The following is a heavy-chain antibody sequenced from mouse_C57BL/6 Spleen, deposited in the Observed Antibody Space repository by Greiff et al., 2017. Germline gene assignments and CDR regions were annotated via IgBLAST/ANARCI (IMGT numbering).Heavy chain of an antibody. CDR1: GYTFTSYW. V-gene: IGHV1-59*01. Sequence: QVQLQQPGAELVRPGTSVKLSCKASGYTFTSYWMHWVKQRPGQGLEWIGVIDPSDSYTNYNQKFKGKATLTVDTSSSTAYMQLSSLTSEGSAVYYCARDELADYWGQGTTLTVSS. CDR2: IDPSDSYT. J-gene: IGHJ2*01. D-gene: IGHD4-1*01. CDR3: ARDELADY.